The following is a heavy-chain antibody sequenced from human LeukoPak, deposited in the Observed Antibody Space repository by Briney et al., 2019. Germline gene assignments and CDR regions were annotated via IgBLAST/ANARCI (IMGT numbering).Heavy chain of an antibody. V-gene: IGHV4-59*11. CDR2: VFYTGAI. J-gene: IGHJ4*02. D-gene: IGHD5-24*01. Sequence: SETLSLTCTVSGVSLRPHYWTWIRQPPGNALEWIGYVFYTGAITYNPSLNSRVTMSVDTSKSQFSLRLSSVTAADTAVYYCARVDGWHDKWGQGTLVTVSS. CDR1: GVSLRPHY. CDR3: ARVDGWHDK.